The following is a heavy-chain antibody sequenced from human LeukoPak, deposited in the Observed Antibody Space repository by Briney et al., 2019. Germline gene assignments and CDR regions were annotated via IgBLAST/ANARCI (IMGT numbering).Heavy chain of an antibody. D-gene: IGHD3-22*01. J-gene: IGHJ4*02. CDR3: ARQFSSGCYQRANDY. CDR2: INHSGST. CDR1: GGSFSGYY. Sequence: SETLSLTCAVYGGSFSGYYWSWIRQPPGKGLEWIGEINHSGSTNYNPSLKSRVTISVDTSKNQFSLKLSSVTAADTAVYYCARQFSSGCYQRANDYWGQGTLVTVSS. V-gene: IGHV4-34*01.